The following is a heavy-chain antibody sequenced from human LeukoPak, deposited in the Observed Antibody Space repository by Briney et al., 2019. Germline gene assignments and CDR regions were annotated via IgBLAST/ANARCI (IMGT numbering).Heavy chain of an antibody. CDR1: GFTFSDYY. J-gene: IGHJ6*02. D-gene: IGHD2-8*01. V-gene: IGHV3-11*01. CDR2: ISNSGSTV. CDR3: ALGTINKDFYFGMDV. Sequence: NPGGSLRLSCVASGFTFSDYYMTWLRQAPGKGLEWLSYISNSGSTVFYADPVKGRFTVSRDNAKRSLYLQIESLRDDDTAVCHCALGTINKDFYFGMDVWGQGTTVTVSS.